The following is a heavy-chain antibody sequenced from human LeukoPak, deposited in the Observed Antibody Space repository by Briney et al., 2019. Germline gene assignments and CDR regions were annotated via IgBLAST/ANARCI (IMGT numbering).Heavy chain of an antibody. V-gene: IGHV4-4*07. J-gene: IGHJ4*02. CDR1: GGSISSYY. CDR3: AREVPAATTDRVDFWSGYYYDY. D-gene: IGHD3-3*01. Sequence: SETLSLTCTVSGGSISSYYWSWIRQPAGKGLEWIGRIYTSGSTNYNPSLKSRVTMSVDTSKNQFSLKLSSVTAADTAVYYCAREVPAATTDRVDFWSGYYYDYWGQGTLVTVSS. CDR2: IYTSGST.